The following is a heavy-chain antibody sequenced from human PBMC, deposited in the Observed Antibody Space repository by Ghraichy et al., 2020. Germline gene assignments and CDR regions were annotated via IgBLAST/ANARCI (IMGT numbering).Heavy chain of an antibody. CDR2: ISYSGST. V-gene: IGHV4-39*01. D-gene: IGHD4-17*01. CDR1: GGSISSTNYY. Sequence: SETLSLTCTVSGGSISSTNYYWGWVRQPPGKGLEWIGSISYSGSTYYSPSLKSRVTISVDTSKSQFSLKLSSATATDTAVYYCARHDNSLPADYGYPRRFDYLGQGTLVTVSS. J-gene: IGHJ4*02. CDR3: ARHDNSLPADYGYPRRFDY.